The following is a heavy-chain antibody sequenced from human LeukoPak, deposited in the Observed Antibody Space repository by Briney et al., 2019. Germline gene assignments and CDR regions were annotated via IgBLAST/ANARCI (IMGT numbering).Heavy chain of an antibody. Sequence: GESLKISCKGSGYSFTSYWIGWVRQMPGKGLEWMGISYPDDSDTRYSPSFQGQVTISADKSISTAYLQWSSLKASDTAMYYCARRLGYYDSSAPGAFDIWGQGTMVTVSS. CDR2: SYPDDSDT. CDR3: ARRLGYYDSSAPGAFDI. D-gene: IGHD3-22*01. CDR1: GYSFTSYW. J-gene: IGHJ3*02. V-gene: IGHV5-51*01.